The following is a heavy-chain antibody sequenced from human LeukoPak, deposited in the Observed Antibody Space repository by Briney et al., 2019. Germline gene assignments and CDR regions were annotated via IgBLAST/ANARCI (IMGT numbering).Heavy chain of an antibody. V-gene: IGHV1-18*01. CDR3: ARVDGSGYYPHLYYYGMDV. D-gene: IGHD3-22*01. Sequence: GASVKVSCKASGGTFSSYAISWVRQAPGQGLEWMGWISAYNGNTNYAQKLQGRVTMTTDTSTSTAYMELRSLRSDDTAVYYCARVDGSGYYPHLYYYGMDVWGQGTTVTVSS. CDR2: ISAYNGNT. CDR1: GGTFSSYA. J-gene: IGHJ6*02.